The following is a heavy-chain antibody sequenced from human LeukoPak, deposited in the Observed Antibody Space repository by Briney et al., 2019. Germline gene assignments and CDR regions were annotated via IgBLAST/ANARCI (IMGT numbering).Heavy chain of an antibody. D-gene: IGHD6-19*01. CDR3: AKAGYSSGWYFDY. CDR1: GSTFSSYG. V-gene: IGHV3-30*18. CDR2: ISYDGSNK. J-gene: IGHJ4*02. Sequence: GGSLRLSCAASGSTFSSYGMHWVRQAPGKGLEWVAVISYDGSNKYYADSVKGRFTISRDNSKNTLYLQMNSLRAEDTAVYYCAKAGYSSGWYFDYWGQGTLVTVSS.